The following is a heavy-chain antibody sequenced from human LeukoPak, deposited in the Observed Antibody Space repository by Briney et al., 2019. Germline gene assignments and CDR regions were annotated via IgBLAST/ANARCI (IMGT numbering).Heavy chain of an antibody. J-gene: IGHJ4*02. CDR2: VYTRGST. V-gene: IGHV4-4*07. CDR3: ASTTYYYASSRYYFLDY. D-gene: IGHD3-22*01. Sequence: SETLSLTYTVSGDSISRYCWSWIRQPAGERPEWILLVYTRGSTNYDPSLKNRVTLSVETSKNQFFLKLSSVTAADTACYSCASTTYYYASSRYYFLDYGGQGTLVTVSS. CDR1: GDSISRYC.